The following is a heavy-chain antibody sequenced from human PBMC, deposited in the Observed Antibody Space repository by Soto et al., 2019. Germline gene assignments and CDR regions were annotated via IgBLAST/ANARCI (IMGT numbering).Heavy chain of an antibody. CDR1: GFTFSDYY. V-gene: IGHV3-33*08. J-gene: IGHJ6*02. Sequence: QSGGSLRLSCAASGFTFSDYYMSWIRQAPGKGLEWVAVIWYDGSNKYYADSVKGRFTISRDNSKNTLYLQMNSLRAEDTAVYYCARVGRSSYMYGMDVWGQGTTVTVYS. CDR3: ARVGRSSYMYGMDV. D-gene: IGHD2-15*01. CDR2: IWYDGSNK.